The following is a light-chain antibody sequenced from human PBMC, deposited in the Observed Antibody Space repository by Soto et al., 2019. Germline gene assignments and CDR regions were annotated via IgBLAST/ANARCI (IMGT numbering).Light chain of an antibody. CDR1: QSISSW. J-gene: IGKJ1*01. CDR3: QQYNDYWT. CDR2: KAS. Sequence: DIQMTQSPSTLSASVGDRVTITCRASQSISSWLAWYQQKPGQAPKLLIYKASTLQSGVPSRFSGSGSEPEFTLAISSLQPDDSATYYCQQYNDYWTFGQGTKVE. V-gene: IGKV1-5*03.